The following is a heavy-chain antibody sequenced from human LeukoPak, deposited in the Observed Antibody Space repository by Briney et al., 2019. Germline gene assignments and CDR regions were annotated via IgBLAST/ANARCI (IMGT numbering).Heavy chain of an antibody. CDR3: AREERFLEWSIGPDY. J-gene: IGHJ4*02. D-gene: IGHD3-3*01. CDR2: ISAYNGNT. CDR1: GYTFTSYG. V-gene: IGHV1-18*01. Sequence: GASVKVSCKASGYTFTSYGISRVRQAPGQGLEWMGWISAYNGNTNYAQKLQGRVTMTTDTSTSTAYMELRSLRSDDTAVYYCAREERFLEWSIGPDYWGQGTLVTVSS.